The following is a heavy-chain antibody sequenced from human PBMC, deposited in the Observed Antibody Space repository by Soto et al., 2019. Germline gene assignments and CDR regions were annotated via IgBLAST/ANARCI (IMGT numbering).Heavy chain of an antibody. V-gene: IGHV4-39*01. CDR1: GGSISSSNYY. CDR2: IYYSGST. J-gene: IGHJ6*02. D-gene: IGHD2-2*01. CDR3: ARLRGYCSSTSCPQAYYYYYGMDV. Sequence: SETLSLTCTVSGGSISSSNYYWGWIRQPPGKGLEWIGSIYYSGSTYYNPSLKSRVTISVDTSKNQFSLKLSSVTAADTAVYYCARLRGYCSSTSCPQAYYYYYGMDVWGQGTTVTVSS.